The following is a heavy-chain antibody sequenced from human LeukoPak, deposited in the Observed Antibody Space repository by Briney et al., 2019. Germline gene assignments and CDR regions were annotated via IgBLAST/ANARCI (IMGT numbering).Heavy chain of an antibody. Sequence: SQTLSLTCGISGDSVSSNSAGWNWIRQSPSRGLEWLGRTYYRSKWYNYYAVSVKSRIIINPDTSKNQFSLQLNSVTPEDTAVYYCARGHNYGFDYWGQGTLVTVSS. CDR1: GDSVSSNSAG. CDR3: ARGHNYGFDY. J-gene: IGHJ4*02. V-gene: IGHV6-1*01. D-gene: IGHD5-18*01. CDR2: TYYRSKWYN.